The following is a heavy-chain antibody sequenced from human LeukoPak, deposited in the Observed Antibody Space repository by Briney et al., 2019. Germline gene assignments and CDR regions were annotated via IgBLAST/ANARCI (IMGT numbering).Heavy chain of an antibody. CDR3: ARDGGYSYGPPTGGYDAFDI. V-gene: IGHV1-69*01. J-gene: IGHJ3*02. D-gene: IGHD5-18*01. CDR2: ITPIFGTA. CDR1: GGTFSSYA. Sequence: SVKVSCKASGGTFSSYAISWVRQAPGQGLEWMGGITPIFGTANYAQKFQGRVTITADESTSTAYMELSSLRSEDTAVYYCARDGGYSYGPPTGGYDAFDIWGQGTMVTVSS.